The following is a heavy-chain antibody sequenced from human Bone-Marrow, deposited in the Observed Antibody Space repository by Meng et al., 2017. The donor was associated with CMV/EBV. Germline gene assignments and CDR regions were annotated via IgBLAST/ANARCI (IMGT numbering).Heavy chain of an antibody. D-gene: IGHD5-24*01. CDR2: TNNIGSII. J-gene: IGHJ4*02. CDR3: ASGRGDGYQDKGEGDG. Sequence: GGSLRLSCAASGFTFVDYYMSWIRQAPGKGLEWVSYTNNIGSIIYYADSVKGRFTISRDKAEKSVYLQMNSLRAEDTAVYYCASGRGDGYQDKGEGDGGGQGTLVTVSS. CDR1: GFTFVDYY. V-gene: IGHV3-11*01.